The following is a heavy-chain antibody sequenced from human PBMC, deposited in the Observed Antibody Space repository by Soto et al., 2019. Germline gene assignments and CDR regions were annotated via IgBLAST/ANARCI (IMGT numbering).Heavy chain of an antibody. V-gene: IGHV4-59*12. CDR2: IYHSGST. CDR1: GGSISSYY. D-gene: IGHD3-9*01. CDR3: ARDRGNILDY. J-gene: IGHJ4*02. Sequence: SETLSLTCTVSGGSISSYYWSWIRQPPGKGLEWIGYIYHSGSTYYNPSLKSRVTISIDRSKNQFSLKLSSVTAADTAVYYCARDRGNILDYWGQGTLVIVSS.